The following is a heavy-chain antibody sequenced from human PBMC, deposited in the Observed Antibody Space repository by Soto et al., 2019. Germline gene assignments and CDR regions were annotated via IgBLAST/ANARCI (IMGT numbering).Heavy chain of an antibody. D-gene: IGHD3-10*01. Sequence: PGGSLRLSCTASGFTFSTYSMNWVRQAPGKGLEWISYISSTTGSTIFHADSVKGRSTISRDNAKNSLYLQMNSLRVEDTAVYYCAREAPFVASYGSGSYFIRAMDVWGKGTTVTVSS. CDR1: GFTFSTYS. V-gene: IGHV3-48*01. J-gene: IGHJ6*03. CDR2: ISSTTGSTI. CDR3: AREAPFVASYGSGSYFIRAMDV.